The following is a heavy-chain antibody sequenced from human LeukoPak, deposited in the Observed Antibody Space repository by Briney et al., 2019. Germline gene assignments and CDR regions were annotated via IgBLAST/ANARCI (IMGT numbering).Heavy chain of an antibody. CDR2: ISGSGGST. Sequence: GGSLRLSCAASGFTFSSYAMSWVRQAPGKGLERVSAISGSGGSTYYADSVKGRFTISRDNSKNTLYLQMNSLRAEDTAVYYCAKDQATYYYGSGRNYGMDVWGQGTTVTVSS. CDR3: AKDQATYYYGSGRNYGMDV. J-gene: IGHJ6*02. D-gene: IGHD3-10*01. V-gene: IGHV3-23*01. CDR1: GFTFSSYA.